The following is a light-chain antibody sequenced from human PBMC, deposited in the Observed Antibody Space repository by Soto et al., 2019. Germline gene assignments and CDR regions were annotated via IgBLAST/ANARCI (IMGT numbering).Light chain of an antibody. V-gene: IGKV4-1*01. CDR1: QSVLYSTNNNNY. J-gene: IGKJ3*01. Sequence: DIVMTQSPDSLAVSLGESATINCKSSQSVLYSTNNNNYLAWYQQKPGQPPKLLLYWASTRESGVPDRFSGSGSGTDYSLTISSLQAEDVAVYYCQQYYATPFTFGPGPKVDI. CDR2: WAS. CDR3: QQYYATPFT.